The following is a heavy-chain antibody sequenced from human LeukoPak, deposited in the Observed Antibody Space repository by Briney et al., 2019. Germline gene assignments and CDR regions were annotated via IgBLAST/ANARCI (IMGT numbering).Heavy chain of an antibody. J-gene: IGHJ4*02. V-gene: IGHV3-13*01. Sequence: PGGSLRLSCAASGFTFSDYDMHWVRQATGKGLEWVSAIGTAGDTYTGSVKGRLTISRENAKNSLYLQMNSLRAGDTAVYYCARVAKERVGGVYYFDYWGQGTLVTVSS. CDR2: IGTAGDT. CDR1: GFTFSDYD. CDR3: ARVAKERVGGVYYFDY. D-gene: IGHD1-1*01.